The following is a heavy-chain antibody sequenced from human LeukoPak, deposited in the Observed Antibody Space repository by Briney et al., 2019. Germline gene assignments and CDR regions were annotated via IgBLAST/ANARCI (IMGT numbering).Heavy chain of an antibody. D-gene: IGHD2-2*01. CDR1: GYTFTGYY. V-gene: IGHV1-2*02. Sequence: ASVKVSCKASGYTFTGYYIHWVRQAPGQGLDWMGWINPNNGGTKYVQGFQGRVTMTRATSISTAYMELTNLKSDDTAVYYCARGDLAFVPAADRYGYYLWGQGTLVTVSS. CDR3: ARGDLAFVPAADRYGYYL. CDR2: INPNNGGT. J-gene: IGHJ4*02.